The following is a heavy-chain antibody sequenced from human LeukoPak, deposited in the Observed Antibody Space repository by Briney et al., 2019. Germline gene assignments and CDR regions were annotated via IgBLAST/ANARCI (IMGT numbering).Heavy chain of an antibody. Sequence: SETLSLTCAVTGVSFSDSYWSWIRQPPGKGLEWIGEITHSGSSKYNASLKTRVTISVDTSTNQFSLRMNSVTAADTAVYYCARVSAWFDPWGQGTLVTVSS. CDR1: GVSFSDSY. J-gene: IGHJ5*02. V-gene: IGHV4-34*01. CDR3: ARVSAWFDP. CDR2: ITHSGSS.